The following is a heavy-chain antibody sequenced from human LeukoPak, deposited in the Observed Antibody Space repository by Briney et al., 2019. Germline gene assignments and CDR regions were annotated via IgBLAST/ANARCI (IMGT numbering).Heavy chain of an antibody. J-gene: IGHJ6*03. Sequence: SETLSLTCTVSGDSVSSPTYFWGWIRHPPGKGLEWIGSIFYYGTSYYNPSFKSRVTISVDTSTNQFSLKLNSVTAADTAVYYCARIGQSVHYYMDVWGNGTTVDVSS. D-gene: IGHD3/OR15-3a*01. CDR2: IFYYGTS. CDR1: GDSVSSPTYF. V-gene: IGHV4-39*01. CDR3: ARIGQSVHYYMDV.